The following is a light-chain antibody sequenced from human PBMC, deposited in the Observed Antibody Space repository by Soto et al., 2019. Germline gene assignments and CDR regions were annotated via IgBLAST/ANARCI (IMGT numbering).Light chain of an antibody. CDR3: QQYNNYSGT. V-gene: IGKV1-5*01. J-gene: IGKJ1*01. CDR2: DAS. CDR1: QSINTW. Sequence: DIQMTQSPSTLSASIGDRVTITCRASQSINTWLAWYQQKPGKAPKLLIYDASSLENGVSSRFSGSGYGTEFTLTISSLQPDDFATYYCQQYNNYSGTFGQGTKVDIK.